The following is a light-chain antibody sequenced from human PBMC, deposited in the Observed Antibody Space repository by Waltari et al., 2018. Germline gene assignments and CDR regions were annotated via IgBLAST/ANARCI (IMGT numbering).Light chain of an antibody. Sequence: QAALTQSPSVSGSPGQSVTISCTGTSSDIGGYNRVSWYQPHPGKAPKLGIYEGSKRHLGVPDRFSGAKSANTASLTIYGLQAEDEADYYCSSYTSSSTWVFGGWTRLTVL. CDR3: SSYTSSSTWV. CDR2: EGS. CDR1: SSDIGGYNR. V-gene: IGLV2-14*01. J-gene: IGLJ3*02.